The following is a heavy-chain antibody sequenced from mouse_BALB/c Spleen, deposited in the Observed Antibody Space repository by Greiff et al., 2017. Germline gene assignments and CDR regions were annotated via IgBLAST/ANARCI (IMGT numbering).Heavy chain of an antibody. CDR1: GFTFSSYT. CDR2: ISSGGSYT. D-gene: IGHD2-1*01. Sequence: EVMLVESGGGLVKPGGSLKLSCAASGFTFSSYTMSWVRQTPEKRLEWVATISSGGSYTYYPDSVKGRFTISRDNAKNTLYLQMSSLKSEDTAMYYCTRDDYGNYVRYFDVWGAGTTVTVSS. V-gene: IGHV5-6-4*01. J-gene: IGHJ1*01. CDR3: TRDDYGNYVRYFDV.